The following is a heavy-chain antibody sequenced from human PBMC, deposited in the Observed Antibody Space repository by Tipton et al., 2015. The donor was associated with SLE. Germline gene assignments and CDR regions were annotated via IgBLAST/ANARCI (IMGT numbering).Heavy chain of an antibody. D-gene: IGHD2-2*01. J-gene: IGHJ6*03. CDR3: ARDGYCSTSNCRTSGYMDV. V-gene: IGHV4-4*02. CDR2: IHHRGTT. CDR1: GGSISSNTW. Sequence: TLSLTCTVSGGSISSNTWWNWVRQPPGMGLEWIGEIHHRGTTNYNPSLKSRVTISVDKSKSQFSLKLSSVTAADTAVYYCARDGYCSTSNCRTSGYMDVWGKGTMVNVSS.